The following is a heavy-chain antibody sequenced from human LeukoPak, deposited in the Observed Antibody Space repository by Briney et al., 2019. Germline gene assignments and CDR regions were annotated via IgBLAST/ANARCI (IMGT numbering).Heavy chain of an antibody. CDR1: GYTFTSYG. D-gene: IGHD6-13*01. Sequence: ASVKVSCRASGYTFTSYGISWVRQAPGQGLEWMGWISAYNGNTNYAQKLQGRVTMTTDTSTSTAYMELRSLRADDTAVYYCAGDGPYIAAAGTDYYFDYWGQGTLVTVSS. J-gene: IGHJ4*02. V-gene: IGHV1-18*01. CDR3: AGDGPYIAAAGTDYYFDY. CDR2: ISAYNGNT.